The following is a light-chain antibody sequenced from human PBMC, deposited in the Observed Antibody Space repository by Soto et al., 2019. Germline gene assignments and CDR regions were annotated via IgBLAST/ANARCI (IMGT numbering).Light chain of an antibody. CDR1: QSISSY. V-gene: IGKV1-5*01. CDR3: QQYSRDST. Sequence: DIQMTQSPSSLSASVGDRVTITCRASQSISSYLNWYQQKPGKAPKLLIYDASSLESGVPSRFSGSGSGTEFTLTISSLHPDDFASYYCQQYSRDSTFGQGTKVDIK. CDR2: DAS. J-gene: IGKJ1*01.